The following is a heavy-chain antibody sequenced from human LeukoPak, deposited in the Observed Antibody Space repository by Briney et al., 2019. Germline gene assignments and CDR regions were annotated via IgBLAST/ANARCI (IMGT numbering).Heavy chain of an antibody. J-gene: IGHJ4*02. Sequence: IWEIYHDGSTNYNPSLKSRVTISMDKSKNPLSLKLNFVTAADTAVYYCARDRGGYTYSHDYWGQGTLVTVSS. V-gene: IGHV4-4*02. CDR3: ARDRGGYTYSHDY. D-gene: IGHD5-18*01. CDR2: IYHDGST.